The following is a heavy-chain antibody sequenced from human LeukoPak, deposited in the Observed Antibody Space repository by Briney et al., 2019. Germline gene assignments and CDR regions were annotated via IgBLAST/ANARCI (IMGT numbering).Heavy chain of an antibody. D-gene: IGHD1-1*01. CDR1: GFTFSSYA. J-gene: IGHJ4*02. V-gene: IGHV3-23*01. Sequence: PGGSLRLSCAASGFTFSSYAMSWVRQAPGKGLEWVSAISGSGGSTYYADSVKGRFTISRDNSKNTLYLQMNSLRAEDTAVYYCAKLTYELHIAILDSWGQGTLVTVSS. CDR2: ISGSGGST. CDR3: AKLTYELHIAILDS.